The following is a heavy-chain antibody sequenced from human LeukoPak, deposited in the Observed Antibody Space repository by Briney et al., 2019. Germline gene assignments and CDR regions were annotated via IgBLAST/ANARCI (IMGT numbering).Heavy chain of an antibody. D-gene: IGHD6-19*01. CDR2: INPNSGDT. CDR1: GYTFTGYY. V-gene: IGHV1-2*02. J-gene: IGHJ4*02. CDR3: ARVGSSGWYVHPTLDY. Sequence: GASVKVSCKASGYTFTGYYMHWVRQAPGQGLEWMGWINPNSGDTNYAQKFQGRVTVTRDTSISTAYMELSRLRFDDTAVYYCARVGSSGWYVHPTLDYWGQGTLLTVSS.